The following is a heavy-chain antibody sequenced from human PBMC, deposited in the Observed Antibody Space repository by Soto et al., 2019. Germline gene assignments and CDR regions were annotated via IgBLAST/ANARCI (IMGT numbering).Heavy chain of an antibody. V-gene: IGHV1-46*01. D-gene: IGHD2-15*01. CDR3: ARAYRDIRGVEDY. CDR2: INPSGGST. Sequence: QVQLVQSGAEVKKPGASVKVSCKASGYTFTSYYMHWVRQAPGQGLEWMGIINPSGGSTSYAQKFPGRVHMNRDTSTSTVYMELSSLRSEDTAVYYCARAYRDIRGVEDYWGQGTLVTVSS. J-gene: IGHJ4*02. CDR1: GYTFTSYY.